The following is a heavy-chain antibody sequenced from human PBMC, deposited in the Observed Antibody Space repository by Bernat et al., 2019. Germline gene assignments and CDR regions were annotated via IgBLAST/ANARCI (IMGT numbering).Heavy chain of an antibody. D-gene: IGHD3-10*01. J-gene: IGHJ6*02. CDR3: AKGITMVRGVPRGYYGMDV. V-gene: IGHV3-23*01. Sequence: EVQLLESGGGLVQPGGSLRLSCAASGFTFSSYAMSWVRQAPGKGLEWVSAISGSGGSTYYADSVKGRFTISRDNSKNTLYLQMNSLRAEDTAVYYCAKGITMVRGVPRGYYGMDVWGQGTTVTVSS. CDR2: ISGSGGST. CDR1: GFTFSSYA.